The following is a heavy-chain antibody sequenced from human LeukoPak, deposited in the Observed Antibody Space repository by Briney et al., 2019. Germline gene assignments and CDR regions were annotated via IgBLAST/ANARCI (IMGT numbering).Heavy chain of an antibody. CDR1: GFNFHDCA. CDR2: TTWDGGST. D-gene: IGHD2-2*02. CDR3: AKDRYTGASWGLLDY. Sequence: GGSLRLSCAASGFNFHDCAMHWVRHVPGQGLEWISLTTWDGGSTYYGDSVKGRFTISRDNSKTSLFLQMNSLRIEDTALYYCAKDRYTGASWGLLDYCGQGTLVTVSS. V-gene: IGHV3-43D*03. J-gene: IGHJ4*02.